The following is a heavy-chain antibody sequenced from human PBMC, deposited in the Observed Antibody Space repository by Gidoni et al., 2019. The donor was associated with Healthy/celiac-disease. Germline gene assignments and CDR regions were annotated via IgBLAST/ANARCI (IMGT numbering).Heavy chain of an antibody. CDR1: GGSFSGYY. CDR2: INHSGST. D-gene: IGHD6-13*01. Sequence: QVQLQQWGAGLLKPSETLSLTCAVYGGSFSGYYWSWIRQPPGKGLEWIGEINHSGSTNYNPSLKSRVTISVDTSKNQFSLKLSSVTAADTAVYYCARGSRAGIDYWGQGTLVTVSS. V-gene: IGHV4-34*01. CDR3: ARGSRAGIDY. J-gene: IGHJ4*02.